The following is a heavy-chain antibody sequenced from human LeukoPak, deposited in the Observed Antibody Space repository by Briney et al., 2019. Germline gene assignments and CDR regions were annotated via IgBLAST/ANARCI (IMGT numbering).Heavy chain of an antibody. D-gene: IGHD6-6*01. V-gene: IGHV4-59*01. CDR2: IYYSGST. Sequence: KASETLSLTCTVSGGSISSYYWSWIRQPPGKGLEWIGYIYYSGSTNNNPSLKSRVTISVDTSKNQFSLKLSSVTAADTAVYYCARDGTSSQYYYYYMDVWGKGTTVTVSS. J-gene: IGHJ6*03. CDR3: ARDGTSSQYYYYYMDV. CDR1: GGSISSYY.